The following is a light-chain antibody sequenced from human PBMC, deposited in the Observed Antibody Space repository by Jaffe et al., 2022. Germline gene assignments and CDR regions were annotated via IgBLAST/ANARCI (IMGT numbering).Light chain of an antibody. CDR2: KAS. Sequence: DIQMTQSPSNLSASAGDKVTITCRASQSISSWLAWYQQKPGKAPKLLIYKASRLETGVPSRFSGRGSGTEFTLTISTLQPDDFATYYCQQYDADRITFGQGTRLEIK. J-gene: IGKJ5*01. CDR3: QQYDADRIT. V-gene: IGKV1-5*03. CDR1: QSISSW.